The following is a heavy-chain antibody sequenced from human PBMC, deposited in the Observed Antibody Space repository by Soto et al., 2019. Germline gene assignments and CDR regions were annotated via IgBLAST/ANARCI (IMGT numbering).Heavy chain of an antibody. CDR1: GYTFTSYA. CDR3: ARDRNSAMYYDFWSGYYRGWFDP. J-gene: IGHJ5*02. Sequence: ASVKVSCKASGYTFTSYAMHWVRQAPGQRLEWMGWINAGNGNTKYSQKFQGRVTITRDTSASTAYMELSSLRSEDTAVYYCARDRNSAMYYDFWSGYYRGWFDPWGQGTLVTVSS. V-gene: IGHV1-3*01. CDR2: INAGNGNT. D-gene: IGHD3-3*01.